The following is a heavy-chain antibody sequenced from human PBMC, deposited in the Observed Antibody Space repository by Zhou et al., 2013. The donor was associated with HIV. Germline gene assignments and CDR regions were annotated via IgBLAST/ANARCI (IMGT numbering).Heavy chain of an antibody. D-gene: IGHD3-10*01. V-gene: IGHV1-69*04. CDR3: ARDTGITMVQGVIIPDAFDI. Sequence: QVQLVQSGAEVKKPGSSVKVSCKASGGTFSSYAISWVRQAPGQGLEWMGRIIPILGIANYAQKFQGRVTITADKSTSTAYMELSSLRSEDTAVYYCARDTGITMVQGVIIPDAFDIWGQGTMVTVSS. CDR2: IIPILGIA. CDR1: GGTFSSYA. J-gene: IGHJ3*02.